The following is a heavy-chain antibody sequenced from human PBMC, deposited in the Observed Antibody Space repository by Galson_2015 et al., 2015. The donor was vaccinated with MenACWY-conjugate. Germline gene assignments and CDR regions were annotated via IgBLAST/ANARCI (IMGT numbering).Heavy chain of an antibody. Sequence: QSGAEVKKPGESLRISCQGSGYGFTSHWISWVRQMPGKGLEWMGRIDPSDSYINYSPSFRGHVTISADKSVSTAFLQWSSLKASDTAKYYCARHGEAGIVVYWGQGTLVTVSS. D-gene: IGHD2-21*01. CDR3: ARHGEAGIVVY. CDR2: IDPSDSYI. CDR1: GYGFTSHW. V-gene: IGHV5-10-1*01. J-gene: IGHJ4*02.